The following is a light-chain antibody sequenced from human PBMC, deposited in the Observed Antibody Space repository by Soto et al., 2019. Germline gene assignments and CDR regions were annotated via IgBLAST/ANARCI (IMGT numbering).Light chain of an antibody. CDR2: KAS. CDR3: QQYNDSFPP. Sequence: DIPMTQSPSTLSASVGDRVTISCRASQNINTWLAWYKQQPGKAPQLLIYKASSLESGVPSRFSGSGSGTDFTLTISSLRPDDFVTFYCQQYNDSFPPFGQGTKVEIK. CDR1: QNINTW. V-gene: IGKV1-5*03. J-gene: IGKJ1*01.